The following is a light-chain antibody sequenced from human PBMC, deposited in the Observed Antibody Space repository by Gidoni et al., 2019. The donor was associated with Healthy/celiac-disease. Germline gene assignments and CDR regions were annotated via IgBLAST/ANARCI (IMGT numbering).Light chain of an antibody. CDR3: QRSYSTPRT. V-gene: IGKV1-39*01. CDR2: AAS. J-gene: IGKJ1*01. Sequence: IQMTQSPSSLSASVDDRVTITCRASQSISSYLNWYKQKPGKAPKLLIYAASSLPSGVPSRFSGSGSETDFTLTISSLQPEDFATYYCQRSYSTPRTFGQGTKVEIK. CDR1: QSISSY.